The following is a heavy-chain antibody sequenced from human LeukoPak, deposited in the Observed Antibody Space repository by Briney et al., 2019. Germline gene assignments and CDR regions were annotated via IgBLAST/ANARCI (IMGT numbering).Heavy chain of an antibody. CDR3: VRHEGSISGWPFDY. J-gene: IGHJ4*02. Sequence: GESLKISCKGSGYTFTNYWIGWVRQMPGKGLEWIGIMYLGDSETRYSPSFQGQVTISADKSISTVYLQWSSLKASDTAMYYCVRHEGSISGWPFDYWGQGTLVTVSS. CDR1: GYTFTNYW. V-gene: IGHV5-51*01. CDR2: MYLGDSET. D-gene: IGHD6-19*01.